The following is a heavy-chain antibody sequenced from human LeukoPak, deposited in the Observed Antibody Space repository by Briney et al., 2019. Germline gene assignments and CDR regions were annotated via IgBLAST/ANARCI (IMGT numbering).Heavy chain of an antibody. D-gene: IGHD1-1*01. CDR2: INHSGST. CDR3: ARHGIRGEYNWNDFDY. V-gene: IGHV4-34*01. CDR1: GGSFSGYY. Sequence: SETLSLTCAVYGGSFSGYYWSWIRQPPGKGLEWIGEINHSGSTNYNPSLKSRVTISVDTSKNQFSLKLSSVTAADTAVYYCARHGIRGEYNWNDFDYWGQGTLVTVSS. J-gene: IGHJ4*02.